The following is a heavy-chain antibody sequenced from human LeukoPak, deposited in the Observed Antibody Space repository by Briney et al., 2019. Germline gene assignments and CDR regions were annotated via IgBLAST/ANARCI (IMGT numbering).Heavy chain of an antibody. V-gene: IGHV4-39*01. CDR2: IYYSGST. J-gene: IGHJ4*02. D-gene: IGHD6-19*01. CDR3: ARRVGSGWSFDY. Sequence: SETLSLTCTVSGGSISSSSYYWGWIRQPPGKGLEWIGSIYYSGSTYYNPSLKSRVTISVDTSKNQFSLKLSSVTAVDTAVYYCARRVGSGWSFDYWGQGTLVTVSS. CDR1: GGSISSSSYY.